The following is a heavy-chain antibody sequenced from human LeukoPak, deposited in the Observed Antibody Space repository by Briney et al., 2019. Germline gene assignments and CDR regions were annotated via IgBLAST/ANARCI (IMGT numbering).Heavy chain of an antibody. Sequence: SETLSLTCGVYGGSFSDYYWSWIRQPPGKGLEWIGEVNHSGSTNYNPSLKSRVTISVDTSKNQFSLKLSSVTAADTAVYYCARKVSVTSSWYWFDWFDPWGQGSLVTVSS. CDR3: ARKVSVTSSWYWFDWFDP. V-gene: IGHV4-34*01. CDR1: GGSFSDYY. J-gene: IGHJ5*02. CDR2: VNHSGST. D-gene: IGHD6-13*01.